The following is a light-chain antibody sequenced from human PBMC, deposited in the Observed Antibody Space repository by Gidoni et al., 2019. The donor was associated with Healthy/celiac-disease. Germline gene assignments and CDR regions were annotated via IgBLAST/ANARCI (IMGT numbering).Light chain of an antibody. CDR2: DAS. CDR3: QQRSNWPRT. J-gene: IGKJ1*01. V-gene: IGKV3-11*01. CDR1: QSVSSY. Sequence: EIVLTQSPATLSLSPGERATLSCRASQSVSSYLAWYQQKPGQAPRLLIYDASNWATGIPARFSGSGSGTDFTLTISSLEPEDFAVYYCQQRSNWPRTFXXXTKVEIK.